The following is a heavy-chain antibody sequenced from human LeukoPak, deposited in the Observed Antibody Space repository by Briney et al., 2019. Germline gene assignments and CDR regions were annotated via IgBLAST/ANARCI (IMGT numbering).Heavy chain of an antibody. J-gene: IGHJ4*02. CDR2: INHSGST. V-gene: IGHV4-34*01. CDR1: GGSFSGYY. D-gene: IGHD3-3*01. CDR3: ARLVGVVIIRYDY. Sequence: PSETLSLTCAVYGGSFSGYYWSWIRQPPGKGLEWIGEINHSGSTNYNPSLKSRVTISVDTSKNQFSLKLSSVTAADTAVYYCARLVGVVIIRYDYWGQGTLVTVSS.